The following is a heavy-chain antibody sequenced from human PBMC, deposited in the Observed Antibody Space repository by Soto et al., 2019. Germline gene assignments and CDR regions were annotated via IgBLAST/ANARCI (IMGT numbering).Heavy chain of an antibody. J-gene: IGHJ4*02. CDR1: GYTLTELS. CDR2: FDPEDGET. Sequence: GASVKVSCKVSGYTLTELSMHWVRQAPGKGLEWMGGFDPEDGETIYAQKFQGRVTMTEDTSTDTAYMELSSLRSEDTAVYYCATAAYYYDSSGYLPGHFDYWGQGTLVTVSS. CDR3: ATAAYYYDSSGYLPGHFDY. D-gene: IGHD3-22*01. V-gene: IGHV1-24*01.